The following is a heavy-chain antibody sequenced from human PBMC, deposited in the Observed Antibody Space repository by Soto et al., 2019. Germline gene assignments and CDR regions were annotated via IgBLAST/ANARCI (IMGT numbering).Heavy chain of an antibody. Sequence: GGSLRLSCAASGFTFSSYGIHWVRQAPGKGLEWVAVISFDGNNKYYADSVKGRFTISRDNSKNTLYLQMNSLRAEDTALYYCAKAKTNSITIFGVVIPRYYYYGMDVWGQGTTVTVSS. D-gene: IGHD3-3*01. J-gene: IGHJ6*02. V-gene: IGHV3-30*18. CDR3: AKAKTNSITIFGVVIPRYYYYGMDV. CDR1: GFTFSSYG. CDR2: ISFDGNNK.